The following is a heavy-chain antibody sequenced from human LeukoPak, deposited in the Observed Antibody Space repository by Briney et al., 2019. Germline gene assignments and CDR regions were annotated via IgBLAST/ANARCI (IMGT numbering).Heavy chain of an antibody. Sequence: SVKVSCKASGGTFSSYAISWMRQAPGQGLEWMGGIIPIFGTANDAQKFQGRVTITTDESTSTAYMELSSLRSEDTAVYYCARSRGYSYGHSNWFDPWGQGTLVTVSS. D-gene: IGHD5-18*01. V-gene: IGHV1-69*05. J-gene: IGHJ5*02. CDR2: IIPIFGTA. CDR3: ARSRGYSYGHSNWFDP. CDR1: GGTFSSYA.